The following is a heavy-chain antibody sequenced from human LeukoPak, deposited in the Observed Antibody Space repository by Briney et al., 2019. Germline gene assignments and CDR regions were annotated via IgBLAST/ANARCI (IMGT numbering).Heavy chain of an antibody. Sequence: GGPLRLSCAASGFTFSSYGVHWVRQAPGKGLEWVAVIWYDGSNKYYADSVKGRFTISRDNSKNTLYLQMNSLRAEDTAVYYCARDTDDSSGYYPLYFDYWGQGTLVTVSS. CDR2: IWYDGSNK. J-gene: IGHJ4*02. CDR3: ARDTDDSSGYYPLYFDY. CDR1: GFTFSSYG. V-gene: IGHV3-33*01. D-gene: IGHD3-22*01.